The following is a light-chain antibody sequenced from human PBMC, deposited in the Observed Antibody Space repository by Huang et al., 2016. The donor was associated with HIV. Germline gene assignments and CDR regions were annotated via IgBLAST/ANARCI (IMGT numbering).Light chain of an antibody. CDR2: GTS. V-gene: IGKV3-15*01. Sequence: EIVMTQSPATLSVSPGEGATLPCRASQTVSSNLAWYQQKPGQAPRLLIYGTSTRASGVPDRFSGSGSGTEFTLTISSLQSEDFALYYCQQYNTRPPWTFGQGTKV. CDR1: QTVSSN. J-gene: IGKJ1*01. CDR3: QQYNTRPPWT.